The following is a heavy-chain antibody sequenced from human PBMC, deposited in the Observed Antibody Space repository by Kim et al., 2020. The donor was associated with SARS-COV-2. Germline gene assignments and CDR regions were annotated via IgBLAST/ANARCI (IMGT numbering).Heavy chain of an antibody. V-gene: IGHV3-21*01. CDR1: GFTFSSYS. CDR2: ISSSSSYI. CDR3: ARDFYDYVWGSYRQTSPNDY. J-gene: IGHJ4*02. Sequence: GGSLRLSCAASGFTFSSYSMNWVRQAPGKGLEWVSSISSSSSYIYYADSVKGRFTISRNNAKNSLYLQMNSLRAEDTAVYYCARDFYDYVWGSYRQTSPNDYWGQGTLVTVSS. D-gene: IGHD3-16*02.